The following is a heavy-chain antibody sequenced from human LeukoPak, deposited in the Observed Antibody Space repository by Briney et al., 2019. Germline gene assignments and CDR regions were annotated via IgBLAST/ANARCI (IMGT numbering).Heavy chain of an antibody. CDR2: IFYNGRT. CDR3: ARHDFRSGFDY. D-gene: IGHD3-3*01. J-gene: IGHJ4*02. Sequence: SETLSLTCTVSGRSIDNYYWGWIRQSPGKGLEYIAYIFYNGRTNYNLSLKSRVTISVDTSKNQFSLKLNYVTAADTAVYYCARHDFRSGFDYWGQGALVTVSS. CDR1: GRSIDNYY. V-gene: IGHV4-59*08.